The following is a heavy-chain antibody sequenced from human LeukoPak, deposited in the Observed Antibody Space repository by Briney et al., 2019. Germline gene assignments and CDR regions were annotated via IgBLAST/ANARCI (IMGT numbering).Heavy chain of an antibody. CDR3: ARVVRSNYYDSSGYYHNWFDP. V-gene: IGHV1-18*01. D-gene: IGHD3-22*01. J-gene: IGHJ5*02. CDR1: GYTFTSYG. CDR2: ISAYNGNT. Sequence: ASVKVSCEASGYTFTSYGISWVRQAPGQGLEWMGWISAYNGNTNYAQKLQGRVTMTTDTSTSTAYMELRSLRSDDTAVYYCARVVRSNYYDSSGYYHNWFDPWGQGTLVTVSS.